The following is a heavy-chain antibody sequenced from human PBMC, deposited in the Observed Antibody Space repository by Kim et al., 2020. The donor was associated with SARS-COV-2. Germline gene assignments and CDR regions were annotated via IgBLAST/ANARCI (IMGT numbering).Heavy chain of an antibody. Sequence: SETLSLTCTVSGGSISSSSYYWGWIRQPPGKGLEWIGSIYYSGSTYYNPSLKSRVTISVDTSKNQFSLKLSSVTAADTAVYYCARAKTPWNSSGFPPSSDAFDIWGQGTMVTVSS. CDR2: IYYSGST. CDR3: ARAKTPWNSSGFPPSSDAFDI. V-gene: IGHV4-39*07. J-gene: IGHJ3*02. D-gene: IGHD3-22*01. CDR1: GGSISSSSYY.